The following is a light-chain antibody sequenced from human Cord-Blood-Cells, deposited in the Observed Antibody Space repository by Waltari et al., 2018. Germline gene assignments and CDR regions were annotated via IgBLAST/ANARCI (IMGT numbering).Light chain of an antibody. V-gene: IGKV3-11*01. Sequence: IVLTHAPSTLSLSPGERSSLSYRASQSVSSYLAWYQQKPGQAPRLLIYDASNRATGIPARFSGSGSGTDFTLTISSLEPEDFAVYYCQQRSNWPLALTFGGGTKVEIK. CDR3: QQRSNWPLALT. J-gene: IGKJ4*01. CDR1: QSVSSY. CDR2: DAS.